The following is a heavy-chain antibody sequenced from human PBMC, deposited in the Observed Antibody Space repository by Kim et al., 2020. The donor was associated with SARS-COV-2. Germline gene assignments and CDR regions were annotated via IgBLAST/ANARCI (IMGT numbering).Heavy chain of an antibody. J-gene: IGHJ4*02. Sequence: SLKSRVTISVDTSKNQFYLKLSSVTAADTAVYYWARHTSIWSGYHYYFDYWGQGTLVTVSS. D-gene: IGHD3-3*01. CDR3: ARHTSIWSGYHYYFDY. V-gene: IGHV4-39*01.